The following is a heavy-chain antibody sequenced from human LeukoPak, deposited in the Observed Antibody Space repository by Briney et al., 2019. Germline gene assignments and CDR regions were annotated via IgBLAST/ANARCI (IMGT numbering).Heavy chain of an antibody. CDR3: ARGGWFDY. V-gene: IGHV3-48*01. CDR1: GFTFSSDS. D-gene: IGHD2-15*01. CDR2: ISSSSSTI. Sequence: PGRSLRLSCAASGFTFSSDSMNSVRQAPGKGLEWVSYISSSSSTIYYADSVKSRFTISRDNAKNSLYLQMNSLRAEDTAVYYCARGGWFDYWGQGTLVTVSS. J-gene: IGHJ4*02.